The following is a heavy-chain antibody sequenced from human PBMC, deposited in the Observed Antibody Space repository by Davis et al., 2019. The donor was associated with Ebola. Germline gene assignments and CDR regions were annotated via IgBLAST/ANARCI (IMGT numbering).Heavy chain of an antibody. CDR1: GFTFSSYA. CDR2: MSYDGSNK. Sequence: GSSLTISCTASGFTFSSYAIHWVRQAPGKRLEWVAVMSYDGSNKYYADSVKGRFTISRDNSKNTLYLQMNSLRREDTAVYYCARHLAPRAVAHAFQHWGQGTLVTVSS. V-gene: IGHV3-30-3*01. D-gene: IGHD6-19*01. CDR3: ARHLAPRAVAHAFQH. J-gene: IGHJ1*01.